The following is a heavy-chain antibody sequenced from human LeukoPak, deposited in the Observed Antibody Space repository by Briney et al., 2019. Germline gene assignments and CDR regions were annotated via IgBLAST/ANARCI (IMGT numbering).Heavy chain of an antibody. CDR3: ARRLAVTGRYYFDY. V-gene: IGHV4-59*01. Sequence: KSSETLSLTCTVSGGSISTYYWTWIRQPPGKGLEWIGFIYYSGGTNYNPSLKSRVTMSVDTSKNQFSLRLNSVTAADTAVYYCARRLAVTGRYYFDYWGQGTLVTVSS. CDR2: IYYSGGT. CDR1: GGSISTYY. D-gene: IGHD4-11*01. J-gene: IGHJ4*02.